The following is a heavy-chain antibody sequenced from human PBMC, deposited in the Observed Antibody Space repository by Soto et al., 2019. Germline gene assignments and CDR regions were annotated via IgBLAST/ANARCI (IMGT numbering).Heavy chain of an antibody. D-gene: IGHD3-16*01. CDR1: AFTFRNYY. CDR3: ARVEGGTYDY. CDR2: IHPDGSEE. Sequence: EVQLVESGGGLVRPGGSLRLSCAASAFTFRNYYMSWVRQAPGKGLEWVANIHPDGSEEKCVDSVRGRFTISRDNAKNSLYLQMDSLRAEDTAVYYCARVEGGTYDYWGQGTLVTVSS. J-gene: IGHJ4*02. V-gene: IGHV3-7*01.